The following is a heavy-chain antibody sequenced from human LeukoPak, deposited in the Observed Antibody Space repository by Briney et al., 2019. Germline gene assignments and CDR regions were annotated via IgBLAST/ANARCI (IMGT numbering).Heavy chain of an antibody. CDR1: GYTFTSYY. V-gene: IGHV1-2*06. CDR2: INPNSGGT. J-gene: IGHJ4*02. D-gene: IGHD6-19*01. Sequence: ASVKVSCKASGYTFTSYYMHWVRQAPGQGLEWMGRINPNSGGTNYAQKFQGRVTMARDTSISTAYMELSRLRSDDTAVYYCAREVAVAGTRIFDYWGQGTLVTVSS. CDR3: AREVAVAGTRIFDY.